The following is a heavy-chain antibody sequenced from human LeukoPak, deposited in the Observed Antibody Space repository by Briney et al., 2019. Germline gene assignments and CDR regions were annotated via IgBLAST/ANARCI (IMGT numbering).Heavy chain of an antibody. CDR1: GGSIISGGYS. CDR2: IYTSGSA. V-gene: IGHV4-61*02. CDR3: ARTLMPSIHEAFHI. J-gene: IGHJ3*02. D-gene: IGHD2-2*01. Sequence: PSETLSHTCTVPGGSIISGGYSWNWIRQPAGKGLEWIGRIYTSGSANYNPSLKSRVTFSVDTSKNHFSLNLTSVTAADTAIYYCARTLMPSIHEAFHIWGQGTTVTVSS.